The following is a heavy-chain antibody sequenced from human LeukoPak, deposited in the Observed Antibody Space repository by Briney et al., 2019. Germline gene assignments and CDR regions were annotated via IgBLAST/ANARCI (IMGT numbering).Heavy chain of an antibody. CDR1: GFTFSSYA. Sequence: GSLRLSCAASGFTFSSYAMSWVRQAPGKGLEWIGSIYYSGSTYYNPSLKSRVTISVDTSKNQFSLKLSSVTAADTAVYYCAREGWDEDYWGQGTLVTVSS. V-gene: IGHV4-39*07. CDR2: IYYSGST. D-gene: IGHD6-19*01. J-gene: IGHJ4*02. CDR3: AREGWDEDY.